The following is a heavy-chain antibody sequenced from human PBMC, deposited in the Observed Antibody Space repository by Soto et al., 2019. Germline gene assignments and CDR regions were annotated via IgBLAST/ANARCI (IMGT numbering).Heavy chain of an antibody. CDR1: GFTFSSYS. D-gene: IGHD6-19*01. J-gene: IGHJ4*02. Sequence: EVQLVESGGGLVKPGGSLRLSCAASGFTFSSYSMNWVRQAPGKGLEWVSSISSSSSYIYYADSVKGRFTISRDNAKNSLYLQMNSLRAEDTAVYYCAREDPRAGLIDYCGQGTLVTVSS. CDR3: AREDPRAGLIDY. CDR2: ISSSSSYI. V-gene: IGHV3-21*01.